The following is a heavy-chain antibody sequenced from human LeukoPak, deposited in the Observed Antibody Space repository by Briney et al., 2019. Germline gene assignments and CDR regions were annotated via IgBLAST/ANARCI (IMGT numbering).Heavy chain of an antibody. V-gene: IGHV3-7*01. CDR1: GFTFSSYW. Sequence: GGSLRLSCAASGFTFSSYWMNWARQAPGKGLEWVASINHNGNVNYYVDSVKGRFTISRDNAKNSLYLQMNSLRAEDTAVYYCARDGGGWDFDYWGQGTLVTVSS. D-gene: IGHD6-19*01. J-gene: IGHJ4*02. CDR2: INHNGNVN. CDR3: ARDGGGWDFDY.